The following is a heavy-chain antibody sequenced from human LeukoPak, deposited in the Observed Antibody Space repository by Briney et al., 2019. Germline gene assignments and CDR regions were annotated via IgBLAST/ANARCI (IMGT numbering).Heavy chain of an antibody. J-gene: IGHJ3*02. CDR2: IYHSGST. D-gene: IGHD6-13*01. CDR3: ARLKYSSSWYDAFDI. V-gene: IGHV4-39*07. Sequence: SETLSLTCTVSGGSISSSSYYWGWIRQPPGKGLGWIGSIYHSGSTYYNPSLKSRVTISVDTSKNQFSLKLSSVTAADTAVYYCARLKYSSSWYDAFDIWGQGTMVTVSS. CDR1: GGSISSSSYY.